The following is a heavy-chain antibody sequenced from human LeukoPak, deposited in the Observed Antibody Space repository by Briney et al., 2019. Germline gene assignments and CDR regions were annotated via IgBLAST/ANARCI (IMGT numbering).Heavy chain of an antibody. D-gene: IGHD5-24*01. CDR1: GYTFANYD. Sequence: GASVTVSCKASGYTFANYDINWVRQANGQGLGWMGWMNPSSGNTGYAQKFQGRVTMTRDTSRTTAFMELSSLRYEDTAVYYCARVRETAAITGLSSYHYSMDVWGQGTTVTVS. CDR2: MNPSSGNT. CDR3: ARVRETAAITGLSSYHYSMDV. V-gene: IGHV1-8*01. J-gene: IGHJ6*02.